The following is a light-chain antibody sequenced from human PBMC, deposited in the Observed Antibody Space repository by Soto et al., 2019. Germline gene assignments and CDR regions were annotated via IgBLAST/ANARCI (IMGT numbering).Light chain of an antibody. CDR3: MQALQTPT. CDR2: LGS. CDR1: QSLLHSNGYNY. Sequence: DIVMTQSPLSLPVTPGEPASISCRSSQSLLHSNGYNYLDWYLQKPGQSPQLLIYLGSNRASGVPDRFSGSGSGTDFTLKISRVVDEDVGVYYCMQALQTPTFGPGTKVDTK. J-gene: IGKJ3*01. V-gene: IGKV2-28*01.